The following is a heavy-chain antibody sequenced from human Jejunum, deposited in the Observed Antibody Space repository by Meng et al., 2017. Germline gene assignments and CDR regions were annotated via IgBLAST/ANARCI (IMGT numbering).Heavy chain of an antibody. J-gene: IGHJ4*02. CDR2: VYYSGHT. CDR3: ARVILYSGSYYFDF. V-gene: IGHV4-61*01. Sequence: QVKLQEPGPGLVRPSETLSLTCTVSGDSVSSDNYYWSWIRQPPGQGLEWSGYVYYSGHTDYNPSLKRRVTISIDKSTNQFSLRLSSVTAADTAVYYCARVILYSGSYYFDFWGQGTLVTVSS. CDR1: GDSVSSDNYY. D-gene: IGHD1-26*01.